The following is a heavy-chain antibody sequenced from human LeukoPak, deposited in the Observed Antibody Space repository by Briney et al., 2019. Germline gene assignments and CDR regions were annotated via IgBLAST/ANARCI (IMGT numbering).Heavy chain of an antibody. CDR3: AGGGTRDYVDY. CDR1: GGSFSGYY. CDR2: IKHSGST. J-gene: IGHJ4*02. D-gene: IGHD3-16*01. Sequence: SETLSLTCAVYGGSFSGYYWSWIRQPPGKGLEWIGEIKHSGSTNYNPSLKSRVTISVDTSKNQFSLKLSSVTAADTAVYYCAGGGTRDYVDYWGQGTLVTVSS. V-gene: IGHV4-34*01.